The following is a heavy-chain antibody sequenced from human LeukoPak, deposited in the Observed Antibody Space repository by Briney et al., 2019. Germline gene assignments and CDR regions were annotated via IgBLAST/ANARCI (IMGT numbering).Heavy chain of an antibody. V-gene: IGHV1-2*02. CDR2: INPNSGGT. CDR1: GCTFTGYY. CDR3: ASKRSSSSWYEWFDP. D-gene: IGHD6-13*01. J-gene: IGHJ5*02. Sequence: ASVKVSCKASGCTFTGYYMHWVRQAPGQGLEWMGWINPNSGGTNYAQKFQGRVTMTRDTSISTAYMELSRLRSDDTAVYYCASKRSSSSWYEWFDPWGQGTLVTVSS.